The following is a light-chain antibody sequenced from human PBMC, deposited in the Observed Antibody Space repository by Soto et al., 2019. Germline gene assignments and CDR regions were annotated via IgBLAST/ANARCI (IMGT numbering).Light chain of an antibody. CDR3: QQFSSYPLT. CDR2: DAS. V-gene: IGKV3-20*01. Sequence: EFVLTQSPGTLSFSTGEGATLSCRASQTVRNNYLAWYQQKPGQAPKLLIYDASSMASGIPDRFSGGGSGTDFTLTISRLEPEDFAVYYCQQFSSYPLTFGGGTKVDIK. J-gene: IGKJ4*01. CDR1: QTVRNNY.